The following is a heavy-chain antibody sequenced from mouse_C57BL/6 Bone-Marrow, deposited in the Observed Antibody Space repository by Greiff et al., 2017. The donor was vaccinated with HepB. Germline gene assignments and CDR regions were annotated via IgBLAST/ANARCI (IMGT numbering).Heavy chain of an antibody. V-gene: IGHV5-9-1*02. CDR2: ISSGGDYT. CDR3: TRSTIGLAPVAFDY. CDR1: GFTFSSYA. D-gene: IGHD1-1*01. Sequence: DVQLQESGEGLVKPGGSLKLSCAASGFTFSSYAMSWVRQTPEKRLEWVAYISSGGDYTYYADTVKGRFTISRDNARNTLYLQMSSLKSEDTAMYCSTRSTIGLAPVAFDYWGQGTTLTVSS. J-gene: IGHJ2*01.